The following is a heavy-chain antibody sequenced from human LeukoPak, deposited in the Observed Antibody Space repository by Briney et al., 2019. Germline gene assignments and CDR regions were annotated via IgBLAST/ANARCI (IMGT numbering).Heavy chain of an antibody. J-gene: IGHJ4*02. Sequence: GASVKVSCKASGGKFSSYAISWVRQAPGQGLEWMGRIIPIFGIANYAQKFQGRVTITADKSTSTAYMELSSLRSEDTAVYYCAGGPVDGYNSYFDYWGQGTLVTVSS. D-gene: IGHD5-24*01. CDR1: GGKFSSYA. CDR2: IIPIFGIA. V-gene: IGHV1-69*04. CDR3: AGGPVDGYNSYFDY.